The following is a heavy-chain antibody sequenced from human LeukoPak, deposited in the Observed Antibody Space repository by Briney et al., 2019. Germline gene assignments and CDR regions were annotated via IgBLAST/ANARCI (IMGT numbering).Heavy chain of an antibody. D-gene: IGHD3-3*01. CDR1: GFMFDNYI. CDR2: ITGGSSYI. J-gene: IGHJ4*02. Sequence: KTGGSLRLSCEASGFMFDNYIMNWVRQAPGKGLEWVSSITGGSSYIYYADSVKGRFTISRDNARNSLYLQMNSLRVEDTAVYYCAKVWSGDAASAGRGCFDHWGQGTLVTVSS. CDR3: AKVWSGDAASAGRGCFDH. V-gene: IGHV3-21*01.